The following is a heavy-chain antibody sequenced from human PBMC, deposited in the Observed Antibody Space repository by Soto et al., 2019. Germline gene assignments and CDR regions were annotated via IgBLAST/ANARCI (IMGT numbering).Heavy chain of an antibody. CDR3: SKWPRYCSGGSCFYYFDY. J-gene: IGHJ4*02. V-gene: IGHV3-30*18. CDR2: ISYDGSNK. CDR1: GFTFSSYG. D-gene: IGHD2-15*01. Sequence: GGSLRLSCAASGFTFSSYGMHWVRQAPGKGLEWVAVISYDGSNKYYADSVKGRFTISRDNSKNTLYLQMNSLRAEDTAVYYCSKWPRYCSGGSCFYYFDYWGQGTLVTVSS.